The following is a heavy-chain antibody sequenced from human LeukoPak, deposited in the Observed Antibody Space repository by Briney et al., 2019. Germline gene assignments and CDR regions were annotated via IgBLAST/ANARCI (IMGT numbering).Heavy chain of an antibody. D-gene: IGHD3-22*01. CDR1: GFTFSSYA. V-gene: IGHV3-23*01. CDR3: AKDRRPLTYYYDSSGYPLDY. Sequence: GGSLRLSCAASGFTFSSYAMSWVRQAPGKGLEWVSAISGSGGSTYYADAVKGRFTISRDNPKNTLYLQMNSLRAEDTAVYYCAKDRRPLTYYYDSSGYPLDYWGQGTLVTVSS. J-gene: IGHJ4*02. CDR2: ISGSGGST.